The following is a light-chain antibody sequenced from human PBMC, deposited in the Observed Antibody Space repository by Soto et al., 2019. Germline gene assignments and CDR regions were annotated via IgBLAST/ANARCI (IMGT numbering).Light chain of an antibody. CDR3: QHRSDWPLALT. V-gene: IGKV3-11*01. J-gene: IGKJ4*01. CDR2: DAS. CDR1: QTVSHY. Sequence: EIVLTQSPATLSLSPGETATLSCRASQTVSHYLAWYQQKPGQAPRLLIYDASHRATGIPARFSGSGSGTDFTLTISSLETEDFALYSCQHRSDWPLALTFGGGTKVDIK.